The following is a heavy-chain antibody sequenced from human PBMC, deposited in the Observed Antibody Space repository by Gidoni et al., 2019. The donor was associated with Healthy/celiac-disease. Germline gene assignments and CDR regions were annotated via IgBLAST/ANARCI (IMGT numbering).Heavy chain of an antibody. J-gene: IGHJ4*02. CDR1: GGSISSSSYY. V-gene: IGHV4-39*01. D-gene: IGHD4-17*01. CDR3: ARRGGDYVYYFDY. Sequence: QLQLQESGPGLVKPSETLSLTCTVSGGSISSSSYYWGWIRQPPGKGLEWIGSIYYSGSTYDNPSLKSRVTISVDTSKNQFSLKLSSVTAADTAVYYCARRGGDYVYYFDYWGQGTLVTVSS. CDR2: IYYSGST.